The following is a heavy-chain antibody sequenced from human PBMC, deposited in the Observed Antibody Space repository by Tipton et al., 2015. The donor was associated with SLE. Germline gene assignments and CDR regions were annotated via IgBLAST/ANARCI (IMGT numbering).Heavy chain of an antibody. D-gene: IGHD3-22*01. V-gene: IGHV4-39*07. CDR1: GGSISSGSNF. CDR3: ARDEYRYDGTGYHLLGHFDY. CDR2: IYYSGST. J-gene: IGHJ4*02. Sequence: TLSLTCTVSGGSISSGSNFWGWIRQPPGKGLEWIGSIYYSGSTYYSPSLKSRVTISVDTSKNQFSLKLSSVTAADTAVYYCARDEYRYDGTGYHLLGHFDYWGQGTLVTVSS.